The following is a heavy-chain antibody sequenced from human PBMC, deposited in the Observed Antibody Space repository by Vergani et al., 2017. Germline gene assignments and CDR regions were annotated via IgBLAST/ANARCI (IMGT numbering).Heavy chain of an antibody. CDR1: GGTFSSYA. V-gene: IGHV1-69*01. D-gene: IGHD2-2*01. CDR3: ARVLVDGVRVGYFDY. Sequence: QVQLVQSGAEVKKPGSSVKVSCKASGGTFSSYAISWVRQAPGQGLEWMGGIIPIFGTANYAQKFQGRLTITADESTSTAYMELSSRRSEDTAVYYCARVLVDGVRVGYFDYWGQGTLVTVSS. CDR2: IIPIFGTA. J-gene: IGHJ4*02.